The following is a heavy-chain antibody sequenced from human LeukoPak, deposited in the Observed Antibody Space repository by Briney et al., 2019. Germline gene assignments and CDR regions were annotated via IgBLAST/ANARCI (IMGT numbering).Heavy chain of an antibody. V-gene: IGHV1-69*05. J-gene: IGHJ4*02. CDR2: IIPIFGTA. CDR3: ASGGKPGGREAGYYFDY. CDR1: GGTFSSYA. Sequence: ASVKVSCKASGGTFSSYAISWVRQTPGQGLEWMGGIIPIFGTANYAQKFQGRVTITTDESTSTAYMELSSLRSEDTAVYYCASGGKPGGREAGYYFDYWGQGTLVTVSS. D-gene: IGHD1-14*01.